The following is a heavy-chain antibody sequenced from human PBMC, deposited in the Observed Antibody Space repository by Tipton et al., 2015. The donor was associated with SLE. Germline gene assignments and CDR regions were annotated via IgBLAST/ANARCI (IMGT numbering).Heavy chain of an antibody. V-gene: IGHV1-69*01. CDR3: ARGLRLGYSGYVAFDF. CDR1: GDTSSSHI. CDR2: IIPIFGTK. J-gene: IGHJ4*02. D-gene: IGHD5-12*01. Sequence: QVQLVQSGAEVAKPGSSVNVSCKASGDTSSSHIITWVRQAPGQGLEWVGGIIPIFGTKNYAQKIQNKVTITADESTGTAYMELNALTSEDTAIYYCARGLRLGYSGYVAFDFWGQGTLVTVSS.